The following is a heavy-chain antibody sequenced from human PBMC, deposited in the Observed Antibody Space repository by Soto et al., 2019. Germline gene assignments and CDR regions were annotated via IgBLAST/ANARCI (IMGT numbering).Heavy chain of an antibody. CDR2: ISDSGSPI. V-gene: IGHV3-48*01. J-gene: IGHJ3*02. Sequence: GGSLRLSCAASGFTFSSYGMHWVRQAPGKGLEWVSYISDSGSPIYYADSVKGRFTISRDNAKNSLYLQMNSLRAEDTAVYYCAREAFTLTDAFDIWGRGTMVTVSS. D-gene: IGHD3-22*01. CDR3: AREAFTLTDAFDI. CDR1: GFTFSSYG.